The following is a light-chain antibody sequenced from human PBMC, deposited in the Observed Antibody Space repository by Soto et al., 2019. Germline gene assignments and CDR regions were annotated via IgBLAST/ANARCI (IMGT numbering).Light chain of an antibody. J-gene: IGKJ1*01. Sequence: DIQMTQSPSTLSASVGDRVTITCRASQNINTWLAWFQQKPGKAPKVLIYEASTLESGVPSRFSGSGFGTEFTLTINSLQPDDFATYYCQQRWTFGQGTKVEIK. V-gene: IGKV1-5*03. CDR3: QQRWT. CDR1: QNINTW. CDR2: EAS.